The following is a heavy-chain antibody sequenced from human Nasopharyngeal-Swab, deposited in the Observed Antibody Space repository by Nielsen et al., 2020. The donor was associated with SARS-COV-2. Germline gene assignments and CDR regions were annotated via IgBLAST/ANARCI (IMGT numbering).Heavy chain of an antibody. D-gene: IGHD3-3*01. CDR1: GGSISSSNW. J-gene: IGHJ3*02. Sequence: GSLRLSCAVSGGSISSSNWWSWVRQPPGQGLEWIGEIYHSGSTNYNPSLKSRVTISVDKSKTQFSLKLSSVTAADTAVYYCARDRALRFLEWLNGVRAFDIWGQGTMVTVSS. V-gene: IGHV4-4*02. CDR2: IYHSGST. CDR3: ARDRALRFLEWLNGVRAFDI.